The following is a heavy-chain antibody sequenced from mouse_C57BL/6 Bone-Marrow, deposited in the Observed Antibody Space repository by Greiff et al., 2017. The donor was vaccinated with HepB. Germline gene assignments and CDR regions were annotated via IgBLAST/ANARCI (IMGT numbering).Heavy chain of an antibody. V-gene: IGHV1-50*01. CDR2: IDPSDSYT. J-gene: IGHJ2*01. Sequence: QVQLQQPGAELVKPGASVKLSCKASGYTFTSYWMQWVKQRPGQGLEWIGEIDPSDSYTNYNQKFKGKATLTVDTSSSTAYMRLSSLTAEDSAVYYCARSEWVTTVVGGYWGQGTTLTVSS. D-gene: IGHD1-1*01. CDR1: GYTFTSYW. CDR3: ARSEWVTTVVGGY.